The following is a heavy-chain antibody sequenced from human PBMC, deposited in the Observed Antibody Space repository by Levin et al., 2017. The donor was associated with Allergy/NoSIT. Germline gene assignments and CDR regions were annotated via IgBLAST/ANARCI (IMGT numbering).Heavy chain of an antibody. Sequence: SQTLSLTCNVSGGSIRSDSHYWSWIRQPPGKGLEWIGNIYFTGSTKYKSSLKSRVTISVDTSKNQFSLKLSSVTAADTAVYYCARRIAGEYNWFDPWGQGTLVTVSS. J-gene: IGHJ5*02. CDR1: GGSIRSDSHY. V-gene: IGHV4-39*01. CDR3: ARRIAGEYNWFDP. D-gene: IGHD6-13*01. CDR2: IYFTGST.